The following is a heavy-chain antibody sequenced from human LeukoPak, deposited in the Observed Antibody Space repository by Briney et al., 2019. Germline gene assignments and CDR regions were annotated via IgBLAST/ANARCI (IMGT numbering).Heavy chain of an antibody. V-gene: IGHV5-51*01. CDR1: GYSFTSYW. J-gene: IGHJ4*02. CDR3: ARLPGYCSSTSCYAAFDY. CDR2: IYPGDSDT. Sequence: GESLKISCKGFGYSFTSYWIGWVRQMPGKGLEWMGIIYPGDSDTRYSPSFQGQVTISVDKSISTAYLQWSSLKASDTAMYYCARLPGYCSSTSCYAAFDYWGQGTLVTVSS. D-gene: IGHD2-2*03.